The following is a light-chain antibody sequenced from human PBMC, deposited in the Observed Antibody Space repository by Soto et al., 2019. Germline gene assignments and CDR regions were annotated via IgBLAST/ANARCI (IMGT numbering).Light chain of an antibody. Sequence: EIVLTQSPGTLSLSPGQRATLSCRASQTVTNNNLAWYQQKAGQSPRLLIFGASNRATGIPDRFSGSGSGPDFTLTISSLEPEDFAVYYCQQRSNWPITFGQGTRLEIK. CDR2: GAS. J-gene: IGKJ5*01. CDR1: QTVTNNN. CDR3: QQRSNWPIT. V-gene: IGKV3D-20*02.